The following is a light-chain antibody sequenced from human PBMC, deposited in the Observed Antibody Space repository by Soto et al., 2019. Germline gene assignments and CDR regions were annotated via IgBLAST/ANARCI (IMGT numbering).Light chain of an antibody. CDR2: AAS. CDR3: QQSYSTPIT. CDR1: QSVSSTY. Sequence: EIVLTQSPGTLSLSPGERASLSCRASQSVSSTYLVWYQQKPGQAPRLLIYAASSRATGIPDRFTGSGSGTDFTLTISRLEPEDFATYYCQQSYSTPITFGQGTRLEIK. J-gene: IGKJ5*01. V-gene: IGKV3-20*01.